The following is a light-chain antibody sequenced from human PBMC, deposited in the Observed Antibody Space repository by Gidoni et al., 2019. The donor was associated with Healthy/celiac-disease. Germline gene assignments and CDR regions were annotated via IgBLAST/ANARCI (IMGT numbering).Light chain of an antibody. Sequence: IVFTQSPGTLSLSPGERATLSCRASQSVSSSYLAWYQQKPGQAPRLLIYGASSRATGIPDRFSGSGSGTDFTLTISRLEPEDFAVYYCQQYGSTETFVPXDQGGNQT. CDR1: QSVSSSY. CDR2: GAS. V-gene: IGKV3-20*01. CDR3: QQYGSTET. J-gene: IGKJ1*01.